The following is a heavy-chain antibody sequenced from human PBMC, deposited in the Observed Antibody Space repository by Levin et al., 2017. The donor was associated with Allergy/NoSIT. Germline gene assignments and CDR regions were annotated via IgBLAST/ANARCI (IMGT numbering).Heavy chain of an antibody. CDR2: IYNSGST. D-gene: IGHD2-2*01. J-gene: IGHJ1*01. Sequence: KASETLSLTCSVSGDSITSVDSFWSWIRQPPGTGLEWIGYIYNSGSTYYNPSLNSRVTISLDTSANQFSLKLSSVTAADTPTYYCARARGNCSSMNCREGTEFFQNWGQGTLVTVSS. V-gene: IGHV4-30-4*01. CDR1: GDSITSVDSF. CDR3: ARARGNCSSMNCREGTEFFQN.